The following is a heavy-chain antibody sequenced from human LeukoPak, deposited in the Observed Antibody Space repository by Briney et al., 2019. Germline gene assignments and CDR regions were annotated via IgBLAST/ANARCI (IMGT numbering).Heavy chain of an antibody. D-gene: IGHD3-16*02. J-gene: IGHJ4*02. CDR3: ARVPTYDYVWGSYRPMSY. CDR2: IIPIFGTA. Sequence: GASVKVSCKASGGTFSSYAISWVRQAPGQGLEWMGGIIPIFGTANYAQKLQGRVTMTTDTSTSTAYMELRSLRSDDTAVYYCARVPTYDYVWGSYRPMSYWGQGTLVTVSS. V-gene: IGHV1-69*05. CDR1: GGTFSSYA.